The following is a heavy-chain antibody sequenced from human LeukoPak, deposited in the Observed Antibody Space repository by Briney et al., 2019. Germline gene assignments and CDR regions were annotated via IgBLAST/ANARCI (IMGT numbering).Heavy chain of an antibody. J-gene: IGHJ4*02. CDR1: GFTFCTYW. CDR2: IKQDGSEK. D-gene: IGHD6-13*01. V-gene: IGHV3-7*01. CDR3: ARDSAGNDY. Sequence: GGSVRLSCAASGFTFCTYWMSWLRQAQGKGLEWVANIKQDGSEKYYLDSVKGRFTISRDNAKNSLYLQINSLRAEDTAMYYCARDSAGNDYWGQGTLVTVSS.